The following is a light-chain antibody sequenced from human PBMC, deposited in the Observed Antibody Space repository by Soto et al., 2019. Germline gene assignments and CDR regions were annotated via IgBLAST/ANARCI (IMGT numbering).Light chain of an antibody. V-gene: IGKV1-5*03. J-gene: IGKJ1*01. CDR2: KAS. CDR1: QTISSW. CDR3: QQSYSTHPGT. Sequence: DIHMTQSPSTLSGSVGDRFTITCRASQTISSWLAWYQQKPVKAPKLLXYKASTLKSGVPSRFSGSGSGTDFTLTISSLQHEDFANYYCQQSYSTHPGTFGQGTKVDIK.